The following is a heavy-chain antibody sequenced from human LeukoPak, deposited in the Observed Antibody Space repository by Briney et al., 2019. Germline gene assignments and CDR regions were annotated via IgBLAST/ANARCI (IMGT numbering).Heavy chain of an antibody. CDR3: AREGYCSSTSCRDAFDI. CDR2: INPNSGGT. D-gene: IGHD2-2*01. J-gene: IGHJ3*02. Sequence: ASVKVSCKASGYTFTGYYMHWVRQAPGQGLAWMGWINPNSGGTNYAQKFQGRVTMNRDTSISTAYMELSRLRSDDTAVYYCAREGYCSSTSCRDAFDIWGQGTMVTVSS. V-gene: IGHV1-2*02. CDR1: GYTFTGYY.